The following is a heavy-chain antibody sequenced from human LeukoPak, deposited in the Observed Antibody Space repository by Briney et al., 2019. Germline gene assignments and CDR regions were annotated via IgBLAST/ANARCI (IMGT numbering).Heavy chain of an antibody. D-gene: IGHD2-21*01. CDR1: GYTFTSYD. CDR3: ARKRPYSSRDYYYYYYMDV. CDR2: MNPNSGNT. Sequence: GASVKVSCKASGYTFTSYDINWVRQATGQGLELMGWMNPNSGNTGYAQKFQGRVTMTRNTSIRTAYMELSSLRSEDTAVYYCARKRPYSSRDYYYYYYMDVWGKGTTVTVSS. J-gene: IGHJ6*03. V-gene: IGHV1-8*01.